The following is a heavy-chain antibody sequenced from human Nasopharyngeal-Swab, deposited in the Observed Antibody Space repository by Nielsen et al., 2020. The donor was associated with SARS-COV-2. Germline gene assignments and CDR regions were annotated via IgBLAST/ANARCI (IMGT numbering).Heavy chain of an antibody. V-gene: IGHV3-74*01. CDR3: VRGAGGNYYGVDY. CDR1: GFTFSSYW. Sequence: GGSPRLSCAASGFTFSSYWMHWVRQAPGKGLLWVSRINSDGRTTSYADSVKGRFTISRDNAKNTLYLQMNSLRAEDTAVYYCVRGAGGNYYGVDYWGQGTLVTVSS. CDR2: INSDGRTT. J-gene: IGHJ4*02. D-gene: IGHD1-26*01.